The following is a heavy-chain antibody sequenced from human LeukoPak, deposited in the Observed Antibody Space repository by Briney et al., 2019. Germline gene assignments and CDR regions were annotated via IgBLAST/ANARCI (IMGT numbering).Heavy chain of an antibody. CDR1: GFTVSSNY. CDR3: ARGSDYALDY. Sequence: GGSLRLSCEASGFTVSSNYMSWVRQAPGKGLEWVSVIYSGRSTYYADSVKGRFTISRDNAKNSLYLQMNSLRAEDTAVYYCARGSDYALDYWGQGTLVTVSS. D-gene: IGHD4-17*01. CDR2: IYSGRST. V-gene: IGHV3-66*01. J-gene: IGHJ4*02.